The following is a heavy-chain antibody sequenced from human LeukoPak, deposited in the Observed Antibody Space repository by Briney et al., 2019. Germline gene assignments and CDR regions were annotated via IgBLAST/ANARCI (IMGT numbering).Heavy chain of an antibody. Sequence: PSETLSLTCTVSGGSISSGSYYWSWIRQPAGKGLEGTGRIYGTGTITYNPSLQSRVTMSVDTPKNEFSLKMSSVTAADTAVYYCTRDSGTTGEVKFDPWGQGTLVAVSS. D-gene: IGHD3-10*01. V-gene: IGHV4-61*02. CDR3: TRDSGTTGEVKFDP. J-gene: IGHJ5*02. CDR1: GGSISSGSYY. CDR2: IYGTGTI.